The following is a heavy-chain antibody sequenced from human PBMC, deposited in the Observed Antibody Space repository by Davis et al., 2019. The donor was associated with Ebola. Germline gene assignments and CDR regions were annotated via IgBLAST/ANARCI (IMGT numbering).Heavy chain of an antibody. CDR3: ARGWLRTGMDV. D-gene: IGHD5-12*01. J-gene: IGHJ6*04. CDR1: GDSVSINSAG. CDR2: TYYESKRYI. V-gene: IGHV6-1*01. Sequence: HSQTLSLTCAISGDSVSINSAGWNWIRQSPSRGLEWLGRTYYESKRYIDYAPFVRSRITINPDTAKNQLSLQVDFVTPEDTAVYYCARGWLRTGMDVWGKGTTVTVSS.